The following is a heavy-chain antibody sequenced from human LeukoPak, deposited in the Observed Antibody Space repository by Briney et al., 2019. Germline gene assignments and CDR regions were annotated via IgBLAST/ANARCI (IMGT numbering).Heavy chain of an antibody. V-gene: IGHV3-7*01. CDR2: INRDGSEI. CDR3: AEDPGFNSAL. J-gene: IGHJ4*02. Sequence: QPGGSLRLSCAPFPFNSNNYWMSWVRQAPGKGLEWVANINRDGSEITYVDSVKGRFTISRDNAKNSLYLQMNSLRAEDTAIYYCAEDPGFNSALWGRGTLVTVSS. CDR1: PFNSNNYW. D-gene: IGHD6-25*01.